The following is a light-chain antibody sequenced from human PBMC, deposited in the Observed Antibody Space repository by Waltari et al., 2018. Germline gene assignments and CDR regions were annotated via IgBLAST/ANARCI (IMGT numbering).Light chain of an antibody. J-gene: IGLJ3*02. CDR1: SSNIGSNT. CDR2: GNN. V-gene: IGLV1-44*01. CDR3: AAWDDSLNGQV. Sequence: QSVLTQPPSASGTPGQRVTISCSGSSSNIGSNTVNWYQQLPGTAPKLLIYGNNRRPSGVPGRFSGSKCGTSASLAISGLQSEDEADYYCAAWDDSLNGQVFGGGTKLTVL.